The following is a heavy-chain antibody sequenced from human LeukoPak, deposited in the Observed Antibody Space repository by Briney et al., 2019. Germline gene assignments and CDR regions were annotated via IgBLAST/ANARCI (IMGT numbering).Heavy chain of an antibody. CDR1: GFTFSSYA. Sequence: GGSLRLSCAASGFTFSSYAMSWVRQAPGKGLEWVSAISGSGGSTYYADSVKGRFTISRDNSKNTLYLQMNSLRAEDTAVYYCAFSSYYYGAGSYYRGDYFDYWGQGTLVTVSS. CDR3: AFSSYYYGAGSYYRGDYFDY. J-gene: IGHJ4*02. D-gene: IGHD3-10*01. V-gene: IGHV3-23*01. CDR2: ISGSGGST.